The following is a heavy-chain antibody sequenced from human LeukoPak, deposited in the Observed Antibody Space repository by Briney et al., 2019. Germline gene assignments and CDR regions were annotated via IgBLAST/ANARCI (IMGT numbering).Heavy chain of an antibody. CDR1: GYTFSYYF. CDR3: ARGWGSLYCFDF. J-gene: IGHJ4*02. CDR2: INPKSGVT. Sequence: ASVKVSCKASGYTFSYYFVHWVRQAPGQGLEWMGWINPKSGVTKYAQKFQGRVTMVRDTATSTVYMDLSSLTSDDTAVYFCARGWGSLYCFDFWGQGTLVTVSS. V-gene: IGHV1-2*02. D-gene: IGHD3-16*01.